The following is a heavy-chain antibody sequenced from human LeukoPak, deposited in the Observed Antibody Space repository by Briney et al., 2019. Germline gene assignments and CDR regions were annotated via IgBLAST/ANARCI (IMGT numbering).Heavy chain of an antibody. J-gene: IGHJ4*02. CDR1: GGSISSYY. V-gene: IGHV4-59*01. D-gene: IGHD6-19*01. Sequence: SETLSLTCTVSGGSISSYYWSWIRQPPGQGLEWIGYIYYSGSTNYNPSLKSRVTVSVDTSKNQFSLKLSSVTAADTAVYYCARVGSNSGWYSYYFDYWGQGTLVTVSS. CDR2: IYYSGST. CDR3: ARVGSNSGWYSYYFDY.